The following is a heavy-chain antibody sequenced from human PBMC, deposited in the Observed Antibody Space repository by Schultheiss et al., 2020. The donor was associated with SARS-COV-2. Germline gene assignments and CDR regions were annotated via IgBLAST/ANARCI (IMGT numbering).Heavy chain of an antibody. D-gene: IGHD6-13*01. CDR1: GYTLTELS. V-gene: IGHV1-18*01. Sequence: ASVKVSCKVSGYTLTELSMHWVRQAPGKGLEWMGWISAYNGNTNYAQKLQGRVTMTTDTSTSTAYMELRSLRSDDTAVYYCARDRYSSSWYLYYWGQGTLVTVSS. CDR2: ISAYNGNT. J-gene: IGHJ4*02. CDR3: ARDRYSSSWYLYY.